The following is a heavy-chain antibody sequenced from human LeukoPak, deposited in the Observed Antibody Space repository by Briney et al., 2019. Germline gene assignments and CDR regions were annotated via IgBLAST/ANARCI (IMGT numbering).Heavy chain of an antibody. CDR2: IYYSGST. CDR1: GGSISRYY. CDR3: ARSPYYYYGMDV. V-gene: IGHV4-59*01. J-gene: IGHJ6*02. Sequence: SETLSLTCTVSGGSISRYYWSWIRQPPGKGLEWIGYIYYSGSTNYNPSLKSRVSISVDTSKNQFSLKVSSVTAADTAVYFCARSPYYYYGMDVWGQGTTVTVSS.